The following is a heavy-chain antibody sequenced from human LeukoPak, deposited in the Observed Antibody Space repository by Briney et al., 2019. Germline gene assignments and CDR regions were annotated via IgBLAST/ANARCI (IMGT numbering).Heavy chain of an antibody. Sequence: GSVKVSCKASGYTFTGYYMHWVRQAPGQGLEWMGWINPNSGGTNYAQKFQGRVTMTRDTSISTAYMELSRLRSDDTAVYYCARVSYSNYFADWGQETLVTVSS. V-gene: IGHV1-2*02. D-gene: IGHD2-15*01. J-gene: IGHJ4*02. CDR1: GYTFTGYY. CDR2: INPNSGGT. CDR3: ARVSYSNYFAD.